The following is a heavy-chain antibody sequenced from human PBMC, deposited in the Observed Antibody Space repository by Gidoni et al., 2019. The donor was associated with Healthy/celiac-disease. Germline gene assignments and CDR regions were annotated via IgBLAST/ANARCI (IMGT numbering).Heavy chain of an antibody. J-gene: IGHJ4*02. V-gene: IGHV3-21*01. Sequence: EVQLVESGGGLVKPGGSLRLPCPASGFTFSSYSMNWVRQAPGKGLEWVSSISSSSSYIYYADSVKGRFTISRDNAKNSLYLQMNSLRAEDTAVYYCALGKAGAIGYWGQGTLVTVSS. CDR2: ISSSSSYI. CDR3: ALGKAGAIGY. CDR1: GFTFSSYS. D-gene: IGHD6-19*01.